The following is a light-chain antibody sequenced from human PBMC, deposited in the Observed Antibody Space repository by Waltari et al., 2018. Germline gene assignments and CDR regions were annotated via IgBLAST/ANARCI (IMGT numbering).Light chain of an antibody. CDR1: QNLNDW. CDR2: KAS. J-gene: IGKJ2*01. V-gene: IGKV1-5*03. CDR3: QQYNTYTYT. Sequence: DIQMTQSPSTLSASVGDRVTITCRASQNLNDWLAWYQQKPGKAPKVLIYKASNLESGVPSRFSGSGSGTDFTLTISSLQPDDFATYYCQQYNTYTYTFGQGTKLEIK.